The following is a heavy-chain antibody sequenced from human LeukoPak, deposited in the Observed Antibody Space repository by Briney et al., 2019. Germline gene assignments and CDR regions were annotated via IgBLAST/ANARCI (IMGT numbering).Heavy chain of an antibody. CDR1: GGSISSGDYY. J-gene: IGHJ4*02. CDR2: IYYSGST. Sequence: SETLSLTCTVSGGSISSGDYYWSWIRQPPGKGLEWIGYIYYSGSTYYNPSLKSRVTISVDTSKDQFSLKLSSVTAADTAVYYCARYYGGSFGYYFDYWGQGTLVTVSS. CDR3: ARYYGGSFGYYFDY. D-gene: IGHD4-23*01. V-gene: IGHV4-30-4*01.